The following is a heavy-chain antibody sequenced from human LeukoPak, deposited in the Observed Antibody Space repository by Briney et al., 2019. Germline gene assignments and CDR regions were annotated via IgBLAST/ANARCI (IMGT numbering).Heavy chain of an antibody. CDR3: ATPPYYYDSSGYYYDY. CDR1: GGSISSSSYY. J-gene: IGHJ4*02. D-gene: IGHD3-22*01. Sequence: SETLSLTCTVSGGSISSSSYYWGWIRQPPGKGLEWIGSIYYSGSTYYNPSLKSRVTISVDTSKNQFSLKLSSVTAADTAVYYCATPPYYYDSSGYYYDYWGQGTLVTVSS. V-gene: IGHV4-39*01. CDR2: IYYSGST.